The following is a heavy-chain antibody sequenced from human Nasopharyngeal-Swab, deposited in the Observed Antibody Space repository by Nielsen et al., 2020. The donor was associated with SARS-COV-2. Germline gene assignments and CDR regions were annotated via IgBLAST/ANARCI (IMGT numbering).Heavy chain of an antibody. CDR3: ERGYSGSYYSPFDY. J-gene: IGHJ4*02. V-gene: IGHV3-30-3*01. D-gene: IGHD1-26*01. CDR1: GFTLSCYA. Sequence: GESLKISCAAPGFTLSCYAMHWVRPAPGKGLEGVAVISYDGSNKYYADSVKARFTISRDNSKNTLYLQMNSLRAEDTAVYYCERGYSGSYYSPFDYWGQGTLVTVSS. CDR2: ISYDGSNK.